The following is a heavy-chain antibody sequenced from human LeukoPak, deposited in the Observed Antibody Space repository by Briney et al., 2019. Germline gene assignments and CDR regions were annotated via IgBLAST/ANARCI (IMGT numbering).Heavy chain of an antibody. D-gene: IGHD2/OR15-2a*01. Sequence: PGGSLRLSCAASGFTFSSYSMNWIRQPPGKGLELIGYIYYSGSPTYNPSLKSRVTISVDTSKNQFSLQLSSVTAADTAVYYCAGDVMSTALDAFDVWGQGTMVTVSS. CDR2: IYYSGSP. CDR3: AGDVMSTALDAFDV. J-gene: IGHJ3*01. CDR1: GFTFSSYS. V-gene: IGHV4-59*01.